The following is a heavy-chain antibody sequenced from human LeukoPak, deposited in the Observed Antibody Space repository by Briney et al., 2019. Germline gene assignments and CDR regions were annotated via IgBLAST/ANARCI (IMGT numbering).Heavy chain of an antibody. CDR1: GFTFSSYS. J-gene: IGHJ6*02. Sequence: GGSLRLSCAASGFTFSSYSMNWVRQAPGKGLEWVSSISSSSSYIYYADSVKGRFTISRDNAKNSLYLQMNSLRAEDTAVYYCARDTTTVIYYYYGMDVWGQGTTVTVSS. CDR3: ARDTTTVIYYYYGMDV. D-gene: IGHD4-17*01. V-gene: IGHV3-21*01. CDR2: ISSSSSYI.